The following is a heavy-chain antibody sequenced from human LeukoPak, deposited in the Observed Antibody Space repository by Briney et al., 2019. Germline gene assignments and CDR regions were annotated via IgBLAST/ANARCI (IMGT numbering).Heavy chain of an antibody. D-gene: IGHD3-22*01. J-gene: IGHJ4*02. V-gene: IGHV3-48*01. CDR1: GFTFSRYG. CDR2: ISTSGTTI. CDR3: ARDKYYYDTSGGGYYFDY. Sequence: GGSLRLSCAASGFTFSRYGIHWVRQAPGKGLEWLSYISTSGTTIYYADSVKGRFTISRDNAKNSLFLQMNSLRAEDTAVYYCARDKYYYDTSGGGYYFDYWGQGTLVTVSS.